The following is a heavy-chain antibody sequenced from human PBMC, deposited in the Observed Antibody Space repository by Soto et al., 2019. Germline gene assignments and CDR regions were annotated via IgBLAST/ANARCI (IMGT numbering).Heavy chain of an antibody. J-gene: IGHJ6*02. Sequence: PGGSLRLSCAASGFSFSDYSMNWVRQAPGKGLEWLSYISRSGSLNYYADSVKGRFTISRDNAKNSLYLEMNSVRDEDTAMYYCARDLEYSSSWYYYYGLDVWGHGTTVTVYS. D-gene: IGHD6-6*01. CDR2: ISRSGSLN. CDR1: GFSFSDYS. V-gene: IGHV3-48*02. CDR3: ARDLEYSSSWYYYYGLDV.